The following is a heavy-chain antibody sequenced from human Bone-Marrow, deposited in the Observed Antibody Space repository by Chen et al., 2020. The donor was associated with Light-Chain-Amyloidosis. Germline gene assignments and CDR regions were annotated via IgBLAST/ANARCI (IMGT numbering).Heavy chain of an antibody. J-gene: IGHJ6*02. D-gene: IGHD6-19*01. CDR1: GFTASGNY. V-gene: IGHV3-53*02. CDR3: ARETSGSGWTFMDV. CDR2: IYPGGNT. Sequence: DVQLVETGGDLIQPGGPLRLSCAASGFTASGNYMSWVRQAPGKGLEWVSLIYPGGNTFYADSVRGRFTISRDSYENTLYLQMNSLRAGDTALYFCARETSGSGWTFMDVWGQGTTVIVSS.